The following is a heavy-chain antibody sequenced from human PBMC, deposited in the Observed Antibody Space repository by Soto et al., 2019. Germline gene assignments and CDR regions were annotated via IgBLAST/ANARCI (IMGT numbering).Heavy chain of an antibody. CDR1: GFTFSSYG. J-gene: IGHJ4*02. V-gene: IGHV3-30*18. CDR2: ISYDGGNK. D-gene: IGHD6-13*01. Sequence: GGSLRLSCAASGFTFSSYGMHWVRQAPGKGLEWVAVISYDGGNKYYADSVKGRFTISRDNSKNTLYLQMNSLRAEDTAVYYCAKTKGIAAAGTSDYWGQGTLVTVSS. CDR3: AKTKGIAAAGTSDY.